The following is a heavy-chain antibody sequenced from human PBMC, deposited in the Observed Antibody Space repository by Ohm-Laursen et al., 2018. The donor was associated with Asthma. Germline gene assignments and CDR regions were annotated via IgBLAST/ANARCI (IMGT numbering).Heavy chain of an antibody. CDR3: TRGGHYGSYFDY. CDR2: VYDDGSNT. D-gene: IGHD4-17*01. Sequence: SLRLSCAASGFTFSTYWMHWVRQAPGKGLVWVSRVYDDGSNTIYADSVKGRFTISRDNAKNTLYLQMNSLRAEDTAVYYCTRGGHYGSYFDYWGQGTLVTVSP. J-gene: IGHJ4*02. V-gene: IGHV3-74*01. CDR1: GFTFSTYW.